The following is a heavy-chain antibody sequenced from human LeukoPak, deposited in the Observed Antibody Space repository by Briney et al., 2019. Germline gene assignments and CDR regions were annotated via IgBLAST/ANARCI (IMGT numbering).Heavy chain of an antibody. CDR2: TYYRSKWYN. CDR3: ARGWGNFDY. D-gene: IGHD3-16*01. Sequence: SQTLSLTCAISGDSVSGNSVTWNWIRQSPSSGLEWLGRTYYRSKWYNDYVVSVKSRITIDADTSTNQFSLQLNSVTPEDTAVYYCARGWGNFDYWGQGALVTVSS. J-gene: IGHJ4*02. CDR1: GDSVSGNSVT. V-gene: IGHV6-1*01.